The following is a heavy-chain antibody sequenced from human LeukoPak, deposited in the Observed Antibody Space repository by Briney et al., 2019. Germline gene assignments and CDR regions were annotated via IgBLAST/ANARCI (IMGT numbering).Heavy chain of an antibody. J-gene: IGHJ4*02. D-gene: IGHD6-13*01. CDR2: MNPNSGNT. CDR3: ATSKQLGGDFDY. V-gene: IGHV1-8*01. Sequence: ASVKVSCKASGYTFTSYDINWVRQATGQGLEWMGWMNPNSGNTGYAQKFQGRVTMTRNTSISTAYMELSSLRSEDTAVYYCATSKQLGGDFDYWGQGTLVIVSS. CDR1: GYTFTSYD.